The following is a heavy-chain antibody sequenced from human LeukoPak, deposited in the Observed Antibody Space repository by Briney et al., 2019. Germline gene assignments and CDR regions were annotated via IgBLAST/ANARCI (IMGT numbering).Heavy chain of an antibody. V-gene: IGHV4-59*01. CDR2: IYYSGST. Sequence: SETLSLTCTVSGCSISSYYWSWIRQPPGKGLKWIGYIYYSGSTNYNPSLNSLVTTSVDTSKNQFSLKLSSVTAADAAVYSCERGRCSSISCYSDYWGQGTMVTVSS. CDR3: ERGRCSSISCYSDY. J-gene: IGHJ4*02. D-gene: IGHD2-2*01. CDR1: GCSISSYY.